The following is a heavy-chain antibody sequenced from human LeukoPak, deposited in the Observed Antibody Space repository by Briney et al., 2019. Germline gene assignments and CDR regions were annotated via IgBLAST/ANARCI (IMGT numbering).Heavy chain of an antibody. Sequence: GGSLRLSCAASGFIFSDHYMDWVRQAPGKGLEWVGRIRNKANGYTTEYAASVKGRFTVSRDDSRNSLYLQMNSLETEDTAVYFCARTYSSSWDDTYFDYWGQGTLVTVSS. CDR1: GFIFSDHY. J-gene: IGHJ4*02. D-gene: IGHD6-13*01. V-gene: IGHV3-72*01. CDR2: IRNKANGYTT. CDR3: ARTYSSSWDDTYFDY.